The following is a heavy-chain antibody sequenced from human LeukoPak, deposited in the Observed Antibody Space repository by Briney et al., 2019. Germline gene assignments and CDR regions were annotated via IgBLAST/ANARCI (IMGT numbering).Heavy chain of an antibody. CDR1: GFAFSSYW. Sequence: PGGSLRLSCAASGFAFSSYWMHWVRQAPGKGLVWVSRINSDGSSTSYADSVKGRFTISRDNAKNTLYLQMNSLRAEDTAVYYCARDGLGDGYNYAAFDIWGQGTMVTVSS. J-gene: IGHJ3*02. D-gene: IGHD5-24*01. CDR2: INSDGSST. V-gene: IGHV3-74*01. CDR3: ARDGLGDGYNYAAFDI.